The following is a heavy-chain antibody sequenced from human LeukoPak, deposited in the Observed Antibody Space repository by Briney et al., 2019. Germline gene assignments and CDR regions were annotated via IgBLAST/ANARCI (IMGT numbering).Heavy chain of an antibody. CDR2: IIPIFGTA. D-gene: IGHD1-1*01. CDR1: GGTFSSYA. V-gene: IGHV1-69*13. CDR3: ARGTGTRFGYYFDY. J-gene: IGHJ4*02. Sequence: ASVKVSCKASGGTFSSYAISWVRQAPGQGLEWMGGIIPIFGTANCAQKFQGRVTITADESTSTAYMELSSLRSEDTAVYYCARGTGTRFGYYFDYWGQGTLVTVSS.